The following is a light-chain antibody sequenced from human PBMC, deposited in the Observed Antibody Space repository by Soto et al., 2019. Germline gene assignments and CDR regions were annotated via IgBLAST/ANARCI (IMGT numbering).Light chain of an antibody. Sequence: SYELTQPSSVSVSPGHTARITCSGDVLAKKYVRWFQQKPGQAPILVIYRDTERPSGTPDRFSGSSSGTTVTLTISGAQVEDEADYYCYSAADNQGIFGGGTKLTVL. V-gene: IGLV3-27*01. CDR1: VLAKKY. J-gene: IGLJ2*01. CDR3: YSAADNQGI. CDR2: RDT.